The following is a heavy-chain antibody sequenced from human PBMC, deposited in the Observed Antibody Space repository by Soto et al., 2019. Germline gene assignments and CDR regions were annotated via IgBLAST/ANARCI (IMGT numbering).Heavy chain of an antibody. CDR2: INPNSGGT. V-gene: IGHV1-2*02. D-gene: IGHD3-3*01. CDR1: GYTFTGYY. Sequence: QVQLVQSGAEVKKPGASVKVSCKASGYTFTGYYMHWVRQAPGQGLEWMGWINPNSGGTNYAQKFQSRVTMTRDTSISTAYMELSRLRSDDTAVYYCARDYRYDFWSGYYTYYYYGMDVWGQGTTVTVSS. CDR3: ARDYRYDFWSGYYTYYYYGMDV. J-gene: IGHJ6*02.